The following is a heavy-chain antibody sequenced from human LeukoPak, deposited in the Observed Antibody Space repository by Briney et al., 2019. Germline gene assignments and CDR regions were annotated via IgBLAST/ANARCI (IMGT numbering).Heavy chain of an antibody. CDR1: GFTFSSYS. V-gene: IGHV3-48*01. CDR2: ISSSSSTI. Sequence: GGSLRLSCAASGFTFSSYSMNWVRQAPGKGLEWVSYISSSSSTIYYADSVKGRFTISRDNAKNSLYLQMNSLRAEDTAVYYCARVGNYYDSSGYYSVSWVYYYYYMDVWGKGTTVTVSS. CDR3: ARVGNYYDSSGYYSVSWVYYYYYMDV. J-gene: IGHJ6*03. D-gene: IGHD3-22*01.